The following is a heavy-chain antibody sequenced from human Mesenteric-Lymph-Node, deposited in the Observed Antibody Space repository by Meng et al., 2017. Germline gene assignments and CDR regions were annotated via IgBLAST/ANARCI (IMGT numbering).Heavy chain of an antibody. CDR2: VNHRGST. CDR1: GGSFSGYY. Sequence: SETLSLTCAVYGGSFSGYYWSWIRQPPGKGLEWIGEVNHRGSTNYNPSLKSRVTTSVDTSKNQFSLKLSSVTAADTAVYYCARDYDILTGYYSPGWFDPWGQGTLVTVSS. J-gene: IGHJ5*02. V-gene: IGHV4-34*01. D-gene: IGHD3-9*01. CDR3: ARDYDILTGYYSPGWFDP.